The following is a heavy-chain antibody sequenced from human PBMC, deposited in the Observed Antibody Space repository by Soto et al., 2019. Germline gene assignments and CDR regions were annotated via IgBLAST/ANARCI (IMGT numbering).Heavy chain of an antibody. CDR1: GDSISSSRYY. CDR2: IYYRGST. Sequence: PSETLSLTCTVSGDSISSSRYYWGWVRQPPGKGLEWIGSIYYRGSTYYSPSLKSRVTISVDTSKNQFSLKLSSVTAEDTAVYYCARHLHPTTGYCPSTSCYHFDYWGQGTLVTVSS. D-gene: IGHD2-2*01. J-gene: IGHJ4*02. CDR3: ARHLHPTTGYCPSTSCYHFDY. V-gene: IGHV4-39*01.